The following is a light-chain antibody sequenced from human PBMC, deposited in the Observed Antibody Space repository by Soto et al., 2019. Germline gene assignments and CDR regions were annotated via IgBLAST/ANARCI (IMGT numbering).Light chain of an antibody. CDR3: QQYRGPQT. CDR1: QSVNSLY. J-gene: IGKJ4*01. V-gene: IGKV3-20*01. CDR2: GAS. Sequence: EIALTQSPGTLPLSPGERATLSCRASQSVNSLYLAWYQQKPGQAPRLLIYGASGRATGIPDRFSGSGSGTDFTLTISSVEPEDFAVYYCQQYRGPQTLGGGTKVDIK.